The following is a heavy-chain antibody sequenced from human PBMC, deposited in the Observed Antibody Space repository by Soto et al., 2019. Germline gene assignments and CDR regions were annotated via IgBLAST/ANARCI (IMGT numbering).Heavy chain of an antibody. V-gene: IGHV3-7*01. J-gene: IGHJ5*02. CDR3: ARSPYDFWSGYTPTRFDP. D-gene: IGHD3-3*01. CDR2: IKQDGSEK. Sequence: GWSLRLSCAASGFTFSSYWMSWVRQAPGKGLEWVANIKQDGSEKYYVDSVKGRFTISRDNAKNSLYLQMNSLRAEDTAVYYCARSPYDFWSGYTPTRFDPWGQGTLVTVS. CDR1: GFTFSSYW.